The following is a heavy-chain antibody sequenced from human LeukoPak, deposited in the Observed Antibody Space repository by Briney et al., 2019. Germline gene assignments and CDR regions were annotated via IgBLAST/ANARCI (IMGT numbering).Heavy chain of an antibody. D-gene: IGHD6-19*01. J-gene: IGHJ4*02. CDR1: GGSITSYY. V-gene: IGHV4-4*07. Sequence: SETLSLTCTFSGGSITSYYWSWIRQPAGKGLEWIGRIYTSGSTNYNPSLKSRVTMSVDTSKNQFSLKLSSVTAADTAVYYCARGGSSGWYLVYWGQGTLVTVSS. CDR3: ARGGSSGWYLVY. CDR2: IYTSGST.